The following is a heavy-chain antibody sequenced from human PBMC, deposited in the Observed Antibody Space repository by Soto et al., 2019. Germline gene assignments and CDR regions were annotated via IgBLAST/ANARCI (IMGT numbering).Heavy chain of an antibody. CDR2: IDWDDDK. V-gene: IGHV2-70*01. CDR1: GFSLSTSGMC. D-gene: IGHD3-9*01. CDR3: XRELRYFDWSYYYGMDV. J-gene: IGHJ6*02. Sequence: GSGPTLVNPTQTLTLTCTFSGFSLSTSGMCVSWIRQPPGKALEWLALIDWDDDKYYSTSLKTRLTISKDTSKNQVVLTMTNMDPVDTATYYCXRELRYFDWSYYYGMDVWGPGTTVTVSS.